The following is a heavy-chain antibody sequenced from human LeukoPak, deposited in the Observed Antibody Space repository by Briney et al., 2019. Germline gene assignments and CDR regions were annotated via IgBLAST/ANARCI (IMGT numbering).Heavy chain of an antibody. CDR2: IYYSGST. D-gene: IGHD6-13*01. CDR1: GGSISSCY. V-gene: IGHV4-59*01. CDR3: ARNEGRTAAGFDY. Sequence: SETLSLTCSVSGGSISSCYWSWIRQPPGKGLEWIGYIYYSGSTNYNPSLKSRVTISVDTSKNQFSLKLSSVTAADTAVYYCARNEGRTAAGFDYWGQGTLVTVSS. J-gene: IGHJ4*02.